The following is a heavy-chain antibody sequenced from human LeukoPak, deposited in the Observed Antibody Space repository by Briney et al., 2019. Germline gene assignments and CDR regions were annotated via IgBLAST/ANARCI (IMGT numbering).Heavy chain of an antibody. CDR2: ISGSDGGT. Sequence: GGSLRLSCAASGFALSRYAMSWVRQAPGKGLEWVSAISGSDGGTYYADSAKGRFTISRDNSENTLYVQMRTLRAGDAAVYHCAKSTAAGKRWCDLGGEGTRVTVSS. V-gene: IGHV3-23*01. J-gene: IGHJ5*02. D-gene: IGHD6-13*01. CDR1: GFALSRYA. CDR3: AKSTAAGKRWCDL.